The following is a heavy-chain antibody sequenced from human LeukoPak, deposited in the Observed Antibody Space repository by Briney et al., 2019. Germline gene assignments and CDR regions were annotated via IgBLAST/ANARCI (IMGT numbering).Heavy chain of an antibody. CDR3: AKLLWFGDLGGGPFDI. J-gene: IGHJ3*02. CDR1: GFTFSSYA. V-gene: IGHV3-30-3*02. D-gene: IGHD3-10*01. CDR2: ISYNGSNK. Sequence: GRSLRLSCAASGFTFSSYAMHWVRQAPGKGLEWVAVISYNGSNKYYADSVKGRFTISRDNSKSTLYLQMNSLRAEDTAVYYCAKLLWFGDLGGGPFDIWGQGTMVTVSS.